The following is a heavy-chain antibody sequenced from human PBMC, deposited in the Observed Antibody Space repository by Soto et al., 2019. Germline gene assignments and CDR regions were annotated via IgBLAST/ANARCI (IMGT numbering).Heavy chain of an antibody. CDR3: PSSSIFGVDRGYFDY. J-gene: IGHJ4*02. D-gene: IGHD3-3*01. V-gene: IGHV1-3*01. CDR2: INAGNGNT. CDR1: GYTFTSDA. Sequence: ASVKVSCKASGYTFTSDAMHWVRQAPGQRLEWMGWINAGNGNTKYSQKFQGRVTITRDTSASTAYMELSSLRSEDTAVYYCPSSSIFGVDRGYFDYWGQGTLVTVSS.